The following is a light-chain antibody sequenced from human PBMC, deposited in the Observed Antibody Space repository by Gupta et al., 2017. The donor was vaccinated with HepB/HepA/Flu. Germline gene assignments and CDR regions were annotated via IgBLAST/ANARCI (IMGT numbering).Light chain of an antibody. CDR1: QSIGNN. J-gene: IGKJ1*01. Sequence: DLQMTQSPSTLSASVGDRVTIPCRASQSIGNNLAWYQQKPGKAPNVLIYRASTLESGVPSRFSGSESGTEFTLTISSLEPEDFATYYCLQDYSFRTFGQGTKVEIK. CDR3: LQDYSFRT. CDR2: RAS. V-gene: IGKV1-5*03.